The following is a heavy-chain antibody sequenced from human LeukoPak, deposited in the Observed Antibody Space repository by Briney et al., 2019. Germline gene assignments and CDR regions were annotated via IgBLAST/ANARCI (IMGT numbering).Heavy chain of an antibody. CDR3: ARDHSSSCQLLDY. CDR1: GYSFTTYG. Sequence: ASVKVSCKTSGYSFTTYGVTWVRQAPRQGLEWMGWISAYNGDTNYAQKFQGRFTMTTDTSTSTANMELRSLRSDDTAVYYCARDHSSSCQLLDYWGQGTLVTISS. J-gene: IGHJ4*02. V-gene: IGHV1-18*01. D-gene: IGHD6-13*01. CDR2: ISAYNGDT.